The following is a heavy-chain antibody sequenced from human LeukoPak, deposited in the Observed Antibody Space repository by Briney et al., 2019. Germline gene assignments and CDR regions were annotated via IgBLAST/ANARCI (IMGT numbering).Heavy chain of an antibody. D-gene: IGHD6-6*01. CDR2: ISGSGGST. CDR3: AKDPGGVSSSAGNWFDP. CDR1: GFTFSSYA. Sequence: GGSLRLSCAASGFTFSSYAISWVRQAPGKGLEWVSAISGSGGSTYYADSVKGRFTISRDNSKITLYLQMNSLRAEDTAVYYCAKDPGGVSSSAGNWFDPWGQGTLVTVSS. J-gene: IGHJ5*02. V-gene: IGHV3-23*01.